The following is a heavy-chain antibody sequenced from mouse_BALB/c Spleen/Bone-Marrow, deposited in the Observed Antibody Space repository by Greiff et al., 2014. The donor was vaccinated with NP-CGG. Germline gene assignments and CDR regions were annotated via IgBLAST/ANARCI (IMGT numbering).Heavy chain of an antibody. J-gene: IGHJ1*01. V-gene: IGHV1-69*02. CDR3: ARGGNGYDRYWYFDV. CDR1: GYTFTSYW. CDR2: IDPSDSYT. Sequence: VQLQQSGAELVKPGASVKLSCKASGYTFTSYWMHWVKQRPGQGLEWIGEIDPSDSYTNYNQKFKGKATLTVDKSSSTAYMQLSSLTSEDSAVYYCARGGNGYDRYWYFDVWGAGTTVTVSS. D-gene: IGHD2-2*01.